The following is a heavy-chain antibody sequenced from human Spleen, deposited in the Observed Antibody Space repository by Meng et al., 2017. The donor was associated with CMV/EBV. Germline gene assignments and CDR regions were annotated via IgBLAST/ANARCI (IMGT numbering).Heavy chain of an antibody. Sequence: TCTVYGGAISSSRYDWGWRRQPTGKGLEWMGSIYYSGSTYYKPSLKSRVTISVDTSKNQFSLKLSSVTAAETAVYYCARESPGYFDYWGQGTLVTVSS. J-gene: IGHJ4*02. V-gene: IGHV4-39*01. CDR2: IYYSGST. CDR1: GGAISSSRYD. CDR3: ARESPGYFDY.